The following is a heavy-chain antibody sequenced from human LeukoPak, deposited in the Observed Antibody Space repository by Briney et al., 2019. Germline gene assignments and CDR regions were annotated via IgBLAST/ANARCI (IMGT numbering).Heavy chain of an antibody. CDR1: GYSISSGYF. D-gene: IGHD3-10*01. Sequence: PSETLSLTCTVSGYSISSGYFWGWMRQPPGKGLEWIGSIYHSVTTHYNPSLKSRVTISLDTSKNQFSLKLSSVTAADTAVYYCARLWYYYGSGDLNWFDPWGQGTLVTVSS. CDR3: ARLWYYYGSGDLNWFDP. J-gene: IGHJ5*02. CDR2: IYHSVTT. V-gene: IGHV4-38-2*02.